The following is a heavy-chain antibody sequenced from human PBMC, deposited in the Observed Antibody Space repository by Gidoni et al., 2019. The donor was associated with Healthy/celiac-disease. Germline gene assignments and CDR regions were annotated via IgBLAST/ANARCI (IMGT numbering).Heavy chain of an antibody. D-gene: IGHD3-10*01. Sequence: QVQLQQWGAGLLKPSETLSLTCAVYGGSFSGYYWSWIRQPPGKGLEWIGEINHSGSTNYNPSLKRRVTISVDTSKHQFSLKLSSVTAADTAVYYCARARYGSGSYYTRLDYYYGMDVWGQGTTVTVSS. J-gene: IGHJ6*02. CDR1: GGSFSGYY. V-gene: IGHV4-34*01. CDR3: ARARYGSGSYYTRLDYYYGMDV. CDR2: INHSGST.